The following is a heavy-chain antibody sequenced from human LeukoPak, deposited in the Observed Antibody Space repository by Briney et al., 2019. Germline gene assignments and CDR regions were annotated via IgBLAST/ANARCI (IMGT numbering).Heavy chain of an antibody. CDR2: INHSGSS. CDR1: GGSFSGYY. D-gene: IGHD6-6*01. CDR3: ARLNIAARYFDY. J-gene: IGHJ4*02. Sequence: PSETLSLTCAVYGGSFSGYYWSWIRQPPGKGLEWIGEINHSGSSNYNPSLKSRVTISVDTSKNQFSLKLSSVTAADTAVYYCARLNIAARYFDYWGQGTLVTVSS. V-gene: IGHV4-34*01.